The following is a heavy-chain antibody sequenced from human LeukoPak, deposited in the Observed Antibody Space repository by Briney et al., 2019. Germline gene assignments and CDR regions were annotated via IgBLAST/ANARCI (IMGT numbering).Heavy chain of an antibody. CDR1: GYTFTSYD. CDR2: MNPNSGNT. D-gene: IGHD2-2*02. V-gene: IGHV1-8*01. J-gene: IGHJ6*03. CDR3: ARAIDCSSTSCYMLRVLAYYYYYYMDV. Sequence: ASVKVSCKASGYTFTSYDINWVRQATGQGLEWMGWMNPNSGNTGYAQKFQGRVTMTRNTSMSTAYMELSSLRFEDTAVYYCARAIDCSSTSCYMLRVLAYYYYYYMDVWGKGTTVTVSS.